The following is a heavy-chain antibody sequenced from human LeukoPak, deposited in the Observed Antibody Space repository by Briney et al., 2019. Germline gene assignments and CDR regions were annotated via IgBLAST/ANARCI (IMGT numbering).Heavy chain of an antibody. CDR3: ARWNHVLVDFDY. J-gene: IGHJ4*02. V-gene: IGHV4-4*07. CDR2: IEATGST. Sequence: SETLSLTCTVSGGSVSSHYWTWVRQPAGKGLEWIGRIEATGSTTYNPSLKSRVTMSIDTTKNQFSLNLRSVTAADTAVYYCARWNHVLVDFDYWGQGTLVTVSS. D-gene: IGHD1-14*01. CDR1: GGSVSSHY.